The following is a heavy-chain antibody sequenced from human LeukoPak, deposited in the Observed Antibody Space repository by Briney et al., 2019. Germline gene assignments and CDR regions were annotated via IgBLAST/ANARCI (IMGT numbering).Heavy chain of an antibody. CDR3: ARGQVETAIPGDY. D-gene: IGHD2-21*02. V-gene: IGHV3-33*01. CDR2: IWYDGSNK. J-gene: IGHJ4*02. Sequence: GRSLRLSCAASGFTFSSNAMHWVRQAPGKGLEWLAVIWYDGSNKYHADSVKGRFTISRDNSKNTLYLQMNSLRAEDTAVYYCARGQVETAIPGDYWGQGTLVTVSS. CDR1: GFTFSSNA.